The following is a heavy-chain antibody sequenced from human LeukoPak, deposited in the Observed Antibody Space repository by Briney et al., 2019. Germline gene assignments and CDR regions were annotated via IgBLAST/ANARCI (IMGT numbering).Heavy chain of an antibody. Sequence: GVSLRLSCAASGFTFSSYGMHWVRQAPGKGLEWVAVISYDGSNKYYADSVKGGFTISRDNSKNTLYLQMNSLRAEDTAVYYCAAHTSAGTWAFDIWGQGTMVTVSS. V-gene: IGHV3-30*03. CDR3: AAHTSAGTWAFDI. J-gene: IGHJ3*02. D-gene: IGHD6-13*01. CDR2: ISYDGSNK. CDR1: GFTFSSYG.